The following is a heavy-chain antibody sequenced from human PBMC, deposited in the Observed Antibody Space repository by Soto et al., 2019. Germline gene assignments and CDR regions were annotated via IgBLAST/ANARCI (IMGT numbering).Heavy chain of an antibody. V-gene: IGHV1-18*01. Sequence: ASVKVSCKASGYTFTTYDISWVRQAPGQGLEWMGRISTYNGNTNYPQSLQGRLTMTTDTSTTPAYMELRSLRSDDTAVYYCARDPYHVLMVNAPNLYGMDVWGQGTTVTVSS. J-gene: IGHJ6*02. CDR1: GYTFTTYD. D-gene: IGHD2-8*01. CDR2: ISTYNGNT. CDR3: ARDPYHVLMVNAPNLYGMDV.